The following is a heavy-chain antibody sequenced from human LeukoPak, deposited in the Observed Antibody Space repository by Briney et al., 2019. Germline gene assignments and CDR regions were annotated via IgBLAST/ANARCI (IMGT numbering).Heavy chain of an antibody. CDR3: ARRRGFGDPLGAFDI. CDR2: IYYSGST. CDR1: GASISSYY. Sequence: SETLSLTCTVSGASISSYYWSWIRQPPGKGLEWIGYIYYSGSTNYNPSLKSRVTISVDTSKNQFSLKLSSVTAADTAVYYCARRRGFGDPLGAFDIWGQGTMVTVSS. J-gene: IGHJ3*02. V-gene: IGHV4-59*08. D-gene: IGHD3-10*01.